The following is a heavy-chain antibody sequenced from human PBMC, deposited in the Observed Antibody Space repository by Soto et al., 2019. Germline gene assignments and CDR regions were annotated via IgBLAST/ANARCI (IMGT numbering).Heavy chain of an antibody. CDR2: ITYDGSDK. J-gene: IGHJ4*02. D-gene: IGHD3-3*02. CDR1: GFTFSNYA. V-gene: IGHV3-30*01. Sequence: GGSLRLSCVASGFTFSNYAIHWVRQAPGKGLEWVAIITYDGSDKYYADSVKGRFTISRDNSKNTLYLQMNSLRVEDTAVFYCAKGSFGKGISNDFWGQGTLVTVSS. CDR3: AKGSFGKGISNDF.